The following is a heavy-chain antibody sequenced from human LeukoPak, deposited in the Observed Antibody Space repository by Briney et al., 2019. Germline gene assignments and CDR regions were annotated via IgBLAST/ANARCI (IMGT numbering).Heavy chain of an antibody. Sequence: ASVKVSCKASGGTFSSYAISWVRQAPGQGLEWMGWISAYNGNTNYAQKLQGRVTMTTDTSTSTAYMELRSLGSDDTAVYYCARDDAVTTDRYSDYWGQGTLVTVSS. CDR2: ISAYNGNT. CDR1: GGTFSSYA. J-gene: IGHJ4*02. V-gene: IGHV1-18*01. D-gene: IGHD4-17*01. CDR3: ARDDAVTTDRYSDY.